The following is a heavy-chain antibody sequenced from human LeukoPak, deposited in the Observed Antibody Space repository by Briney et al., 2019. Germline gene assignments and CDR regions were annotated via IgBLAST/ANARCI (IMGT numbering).Heavy chain of an antibody. CDR3: ARDGGYCSSTSCFCWFDP. D-gene: IGHD2-2*01. CDR2: INPSGGST. CDR1: GYTFTSYY. J-gene: IGHJ5*02. V-gene: IGHV1-46*01. Sequence: ASVKVSCKTSGYTFTSYYMHWVRQAPGQGLEWMGIINPSGGSTSYAQKFQGRVTMTRDTSISTAYMELSRLRSDDTAVYYCARDGGYCSSTSCFCWFDPRGQGTLVTVSS.